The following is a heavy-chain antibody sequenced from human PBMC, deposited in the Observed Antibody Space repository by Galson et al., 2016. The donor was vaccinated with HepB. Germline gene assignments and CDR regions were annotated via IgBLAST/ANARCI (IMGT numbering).Heavy chain of an antibody. D-gene: IGHD3-16*02. J-gene: IGHJ3*02. CDR3: ASFGGVIAYDAFDI. V-gene: IGHV3-30-3*01. CDR2: ISYDGTSE. Sequence: SLRLSCAASGFTFNSYAMYWVRQAPGKGLEWVAIISYDGTSESYADSVKGRVTISRDNSRNTLYLQMNSLRAEDTAVYYCASFGGVIAYDAFDIWGQGTTVTVSS. CDR1: GFTFNSYA.